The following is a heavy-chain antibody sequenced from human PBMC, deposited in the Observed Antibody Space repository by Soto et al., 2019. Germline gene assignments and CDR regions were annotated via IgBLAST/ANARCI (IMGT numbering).Heavy chain of an antibody. CDR1: GDSISRSNW. J-gene: IGHJ4*02. V-gene: IGHV4-4*02. D-gene: IGHD3-3*01. Sequence: QVQLQESGPGLVKPSGTLSLTCAVFGDSISRSNWWSWVRQPPEKGLGWIGEISNIGTTAYNPSLKSRVSLSLDMSKNQFSLNLSSVTAADTAVYDCARAGYFTPGFDFWGQGALVTVSS. CDR3: ARAGYFTPGFDF. CDR2: ISNIGTT.